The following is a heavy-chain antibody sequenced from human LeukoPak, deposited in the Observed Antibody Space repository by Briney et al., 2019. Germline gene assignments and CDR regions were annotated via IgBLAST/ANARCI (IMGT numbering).Heavy chain of an antibody. CDR3: ARAHSYYDILTGYYSNYYYYGMDV. D-gene: IGHD3-9*01. Sequence: GASVKVSCKASGYTFTGYYMHWVRQAPGQGLEWMGWINPNSGGTNYAQKFQGRVTMTRDTSISTAYMELSRLRSDDTAVYYCARAHSYYDILTGYYSNYYYYGMDVWGQGTTVTVSS. V-gene: IGHV1-2*02. CDR1: GYTFTGYY. CDR2: INPNSGGT. J-gene: IGHJ6*02.